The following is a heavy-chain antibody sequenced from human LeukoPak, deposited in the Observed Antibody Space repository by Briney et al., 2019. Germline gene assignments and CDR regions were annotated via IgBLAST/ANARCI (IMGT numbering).Heavy chain of an antibody. CDR2: IYYSGST. CDR3: ARELWGYSYGYDSYGMDV. J-gene: IGHJ6*02. CDR1: GGSISSYY. D-gene: IGHD5-18*01. Sequence: PSETLSLTCTVSGGSISSYYWSWIRQPPGKGREWIGYIYYSGSTNYNPSLKSRVTISVDTSKNQFSLKLSSVTAADTAVYYCARELWGYSYGYDSYGMDVWGQGTTVTVSS. V-gene: IGHV4-59*01.